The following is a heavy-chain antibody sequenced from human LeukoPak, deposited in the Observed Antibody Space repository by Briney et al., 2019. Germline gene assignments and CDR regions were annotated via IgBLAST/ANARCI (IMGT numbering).Heavy chain of an antibody. J-gene: IGHJ4*02. V-gene: IGHV4-4*07. CDR3: AREAYSVAAAGTSDY. CDR2: IYTSGST. D-gene: IGHD6-13*01. Sequence: SETLSLTCTVSGGSISSYYWSWIRQPAGKGLEWIGRIYTSGSTNYNPSLKSRVTMSVDTSKNQFSLKLSSVTAADTAVYYCAREAYSVAAAGTSDYWGQGTLVTVSS. CDR1: GGSISSYY.